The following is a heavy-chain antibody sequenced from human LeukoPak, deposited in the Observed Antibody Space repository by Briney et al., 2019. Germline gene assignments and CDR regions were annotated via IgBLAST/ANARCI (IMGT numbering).Heavy chain of an antibody. J-gene: IGHJ4*02. Sequence: PSETLSLTCAVSGFSISSGYYWAWVRQPPGKGLEWIGSIYRSGRTNFNPSLKRRVTMSVDTSKNQFSLNLSSVTAADTAVYHCARVNGTSPEDYWGQGALVTVSS. CDR3: ARVNGTSPEDY. CDR1: GFSISSGYY. CDR2: IYRSGRT. D-gene: IGHD2-8*01. V-gene: IGHV4-38-2*01.